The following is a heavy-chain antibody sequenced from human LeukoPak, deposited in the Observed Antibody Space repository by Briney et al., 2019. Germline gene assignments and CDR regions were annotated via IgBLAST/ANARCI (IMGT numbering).Heavy chain of an antibody. CDR1: GFTFSRFA. V-gene: IGHV3-23*01. D-gene: IGHD2-2*01. J-gene: IGHJ4*02. CDR2: IGALGGST. CDR3: AKLAGSCTRTSCYGYFDY. Sequence: GGSLRLSCEASGFTFSRFAMTWVRQAPGKGLEWVSTIGALGGSTNYAASVKGRFTISRDNSKDTLYLQMNNLRAEDTAVYYCAKLAGSCTRTSCYGYFDYWGQGTLVTVSS.